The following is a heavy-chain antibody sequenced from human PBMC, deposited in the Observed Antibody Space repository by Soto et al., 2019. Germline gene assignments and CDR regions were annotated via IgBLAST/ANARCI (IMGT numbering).Heavy chain of an antibody. CDR3: ARLEWLSLAAWFDP. CDR2: IYPDDSDT. CDR1: GYSFTNYW. J-gene: IGHJ5*02. Sequence: PGESLTISCKGSGYSFTNYWIGWVRQLPGKGLEWMGMIYPDDSDTKYSPSFQGQVTFSADKSINTAYLQWSSLKASDTAIYYCARLEWLSLAAWFDPWGQGTLVTVSS. D-gene: IGHD3-3*01. V-gene: IGHV5-51*01.